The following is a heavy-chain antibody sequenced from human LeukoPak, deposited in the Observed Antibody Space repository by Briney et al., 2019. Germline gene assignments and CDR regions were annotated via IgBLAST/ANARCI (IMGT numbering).Heavy chain of an antibody. CDR2: IYYSGST. J-gene: IGHJ4*02. Sequence: SETLSLTCTVSGGSISSYYWSWIRQPPGKGLEWIGYIYYSGSTNYNPSLKSRVTISVDTSKNQFSLKLSSVTAADTAVYYCARTVFLKDYWGQGTLVTVSS. V-gene: IGHV4-59*12. CDR1: GGSISSYY. CDR3: ARTVFLKDY. D-gene: IGHD2-21*01.